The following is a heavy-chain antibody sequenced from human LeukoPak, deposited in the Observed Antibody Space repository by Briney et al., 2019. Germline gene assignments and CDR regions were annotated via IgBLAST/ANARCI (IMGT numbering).Heavy chain of an antibody. J-gene: IGHJ4*02. V-gene: IGHV3-7*01. D-gene: IGHD5-18*01. CDR1: GFTFSSYA. CDR2: IKQDGSEK. CDR3: AKDRIGYSYGVVYYFDY. Sequence: GGSLRLSCAASGFTFSSYAMSWVRQAPGKGLEWVANIKQDGSEKYYVDSVKGRFTISRDNAKNSLYLQMNSLRAEDTAVYYCAKDRIGYSYGVVYYFDYWGQGTLVTVSS.